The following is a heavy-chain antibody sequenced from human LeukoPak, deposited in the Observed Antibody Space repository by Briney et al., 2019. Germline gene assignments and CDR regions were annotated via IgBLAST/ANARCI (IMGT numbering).Heavy chain of an antibody. J-gene: IGHJ5*02. CDR3: ARLQYCSGTSCYWFDP. D-gene: IGHD2-2*01. CDR1: GGSFSGYY. V-gene: IGHV4-34*01. Sequence: PSETLSLTCAVYGGSFSGYYWSWIRQPPGKGPEWIGEINHSGSTNYNPSLKSRVTISVDTSKNQFSLKLSSVTAADTAVYYCARLQYCSGTSCYWFDPWGQGTLVTVCS. CDR2: INHSGST.